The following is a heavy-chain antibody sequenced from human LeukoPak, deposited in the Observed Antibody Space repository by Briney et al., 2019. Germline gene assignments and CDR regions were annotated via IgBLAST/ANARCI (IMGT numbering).Heavy chain of an antibody. Sequence: PGGSLRLSCAASGFTFSSYAMNWVRQSPGKGLEWVSAISNSGDRTYYADSVKGRFTISRDNSKNTLYLQMNSLRAEDTAVYYCAKAALGVVYATPYWYFDLWGRGTLVTVSS. V-gene: IGHV3-23*01. CDR2: ISNSGDRT. CDR3: AKAALGVVYATPYWYFDL. J-gene: IGHJ2*01. D-gene: IGHD2-8*02. CDR1: GFTFSSYA.